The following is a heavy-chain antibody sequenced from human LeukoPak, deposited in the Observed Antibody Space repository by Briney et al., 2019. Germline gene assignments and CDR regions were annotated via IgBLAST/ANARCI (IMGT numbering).Heavy chain of an antibody. CDR3: ARGDSSGWYLFDY. CDR2: ISGSGGST. J-gene: IGHJ4*02. V-gene: IGHV3-23*01. CDR1: GFTFSSYG. D-gene: IGHD6-19*01. Sequence: PGGSLRLSCAASGFTFSSYGMSWVRQAPGKGLEWVSAISGSGGSTYYADSVKGRFTISRDNSKNTLYLQMNSLRAEDTAVYYCARGDSSGWYLFDYWGQGTLVTVSS.